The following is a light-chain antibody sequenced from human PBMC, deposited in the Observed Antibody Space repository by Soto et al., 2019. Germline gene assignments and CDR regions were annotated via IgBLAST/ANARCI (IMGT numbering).Light chain of an antibody. CDR1: ESVRSY. V-gene: IGKV3D-20*01. J-gene: IGKJ5*01. CDR3: QQYGSSPIT. Sequence: ETVLTQSPATLSLSPGERATLSCRASESVRSYLAWYQQKPGLAPRLLIYDASSRATGIPDRFSGSGSGTDFTLTISRLEPEDFAVYYCQQYGSSPITFGQGTRLEIK. CDR2: DAS.